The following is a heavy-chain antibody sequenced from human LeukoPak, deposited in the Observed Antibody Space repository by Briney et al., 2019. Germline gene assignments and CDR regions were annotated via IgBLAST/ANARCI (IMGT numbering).Heavy chain of an antibody. CDR1: GGSISSGGYS. CDR3: ARARVGATYSRHFDY. J-gene: IGHJ4*02. Sequence: PSETLSLTCTVSGGSISSGGYSWSWIRQPPGKGLEWIGYIYHSGSTYYNPSLKSRVTISVDRSKNQFSLKLSSVTAADTAVYYCARARVGATYSRHFDYWGQGTLVTVSS. CDR2: IYHSGST. D-gene: IGHD1-26*01. V-gene: IGHV4-30-2*01.